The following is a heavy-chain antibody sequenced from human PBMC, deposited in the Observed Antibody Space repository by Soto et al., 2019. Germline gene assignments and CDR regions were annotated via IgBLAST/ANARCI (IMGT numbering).Heavy chain of an antibody. Sequence: EVQLVESGGGLVQPGRSLRLSCAASGFVVDDYAMHWVRQAPGPGLEWIAGISWNSGSIGYADSVKGRFTISRDNANNFLYLQMNRLRPEDTALYYCAKDRDYGGSAPDFWGQGTLVTVSA. CDR2: ISWNSGSI. V-gene: IGHV3-9*01. CDR1: GFVVDDYA. J-gene: IGHJ4*02. D-gene: IGHD4-17*01. CDR3: AKDRDYGGSAPDF.